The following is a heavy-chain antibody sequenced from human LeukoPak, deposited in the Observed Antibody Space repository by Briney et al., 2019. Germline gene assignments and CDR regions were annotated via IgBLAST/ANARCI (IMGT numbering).Heavy chain of an antibody. Sequence: ASVKVSCKASGYTFTGYYMHWVRQAPGQRLEWMGWINAGNGNTKYSQKFQGRVTITRDTSASTAHMELSSLRSEDTAVYYCARDGDYVWGSYRYRLFDYWGQGTLVTVSS. CDR2: INAGNGNT. CDR3: ARDGDYVWGSYRYRLFDY. J-gene: IGHJ4*02. V-gene: IGHV1-3*01. CDR1: GYTFTGYY. D-gene: IGHD3-16*02.